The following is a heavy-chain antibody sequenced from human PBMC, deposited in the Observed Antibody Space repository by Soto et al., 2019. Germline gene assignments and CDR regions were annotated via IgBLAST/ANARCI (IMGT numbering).Heavy chain of an antibody. D-gene: IGHD3-22*01. V-gene: IGHV1-3*01. J-gene: IGHJ4*02. CDR1: GFTFTXYA. CDR2: INAGNGNT. Sequence: GASVKVSCKASGFTFTXYAMHWVRQAPGQSLEWMGWINAGNGNTKISQKFQGRVTITRDTSASTAYMEVSSLRSEDTAVYYCARAAYYYDSSGYYPGDYWGQGSLVTVSS. CDR3: ARAAYYYDSSGYYPGDY.